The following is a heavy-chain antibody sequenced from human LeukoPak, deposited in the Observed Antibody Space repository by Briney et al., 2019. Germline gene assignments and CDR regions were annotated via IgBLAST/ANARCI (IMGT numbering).Heavy chain of an antibody. J-gene: IGHJ4*02. CDR1: GGSISSGDFY. V-gene: IGHV4-61*08. D-gene: IGHD3-3*01. CDR2: IHYGGNT. Sequence: KPSQTLSLTCTVSGGSISSGDFYWSWIRQPPGKGLEWIGYIHYGGNTRYDPSLESRVSMSVDTSKNQFSLMLRSVTAADTAVYYCARAEKTQDFWSGYGNWGQGNLVTVSS. CDR3: ARAEKTQDFWSGYGN.